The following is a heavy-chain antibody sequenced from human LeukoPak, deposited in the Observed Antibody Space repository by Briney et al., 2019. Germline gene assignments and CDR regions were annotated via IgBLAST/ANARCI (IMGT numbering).Heavy chain of an antibody. Sequence: GGSLRLSCAASGFTVSSNYMSWVRQAPGRGLEWVSIIYSGGATYYADSVKGRFTISRDDSKNTLFLQMSSLRAEDTAVYYCARDQWFGLWGQGTLVTVSS. V-gene: IGHV3-66*02. CDR3: ARDQWFGL. CDR1: GFTVSSNY. CDR2: IYSGGAT. J-gene: IGHJ5*02.